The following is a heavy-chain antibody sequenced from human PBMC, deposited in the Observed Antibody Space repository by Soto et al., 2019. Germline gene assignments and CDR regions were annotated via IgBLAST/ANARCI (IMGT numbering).Heavy chain of an antibody. J-gene: IGHJ6*02. D-gene: IGHD3-9*01. CDR2: IYHTGTT. Sequence: PSETLSLTCTVSGGSINSGDYSWTWIRQPPGKGLEWIGYIYHTGTTYYNMSLKSRVTISVDKSKNQFSLKLSSVTAADTAVYYCARDPPQSSAYYDILTGYSLAPYYYYGMDVWGQGTTVTVSS. CDR3: ARDPPQSSAYYDILTGYSLAPYYYYGMDV. V-gene: IGHV4-30-2*01. CDR1: GGSINSGDYS.